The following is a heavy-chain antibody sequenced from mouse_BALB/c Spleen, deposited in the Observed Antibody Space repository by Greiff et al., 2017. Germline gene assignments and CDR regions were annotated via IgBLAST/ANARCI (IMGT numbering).Heavy chain of an antibody. CDR2: IRNKANGYTT. CDR1: GFTFTDYY. V-gene: IGHV7-3*02. Sequence: EVMLVESGGGLVQPGGSLRLSCATSGFTFTDYYMSWVRQPPGKALEWLGFIRNKANGYTTEYSASVKGRFTISRDNSQSILYLQMNTLRAEDSATYYCARAPSTAFYYFDYWGQGTTLTVSS. CDR3: ARAPSTAFYYFDY. D-gene: IGHD1-2*01. J-gene: IGHJ2*01.